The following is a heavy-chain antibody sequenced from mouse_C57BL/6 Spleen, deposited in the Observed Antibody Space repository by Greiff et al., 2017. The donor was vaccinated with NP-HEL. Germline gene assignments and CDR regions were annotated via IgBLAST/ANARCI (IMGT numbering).Heavy chain of an antibody. V-gene: IGHV1-62-2*01. J-gene: IGHJ2*01. D-gene: IGHD3-2*02. CDR1: GYTFTEYT. Sequence: VKLMESGAELVKPGASVKLSCKASGYTFTEYTIHWVKQRSGQGLEWIGWFYPGSGSIKYNEKFKDKATLTADKSSSTVYMELSRLTSEDSAVYFCARHEERLDLFDYWGQGTTLTVSS. CDR2: FYPGSGSI. CDR3: ARHEERLDLFDY.